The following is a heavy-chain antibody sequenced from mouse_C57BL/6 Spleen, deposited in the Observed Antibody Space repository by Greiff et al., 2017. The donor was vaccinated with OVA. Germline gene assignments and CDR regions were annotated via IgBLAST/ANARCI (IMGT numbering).Heavy chain of an antibody. V-gene: IGHV5-16*01. CDR1: GFTFRDYY. CDR3: ARGHYGSSHWYFDV. D-gene: IGHD1-1*01. CDR2: INYDGSST. J-gene: IGHJ1*03. Sequence: EVNVVESEGGLVQPGSSMKLSCTASGFTFRDYYMAWVRQVPEKGLEWVANINYDGSSTYYLDSLKSRFIISRDNAKNILYLQMSSLKSEDTATYYCARGHYGSSHWYFDVWGTGTTVTVSS.